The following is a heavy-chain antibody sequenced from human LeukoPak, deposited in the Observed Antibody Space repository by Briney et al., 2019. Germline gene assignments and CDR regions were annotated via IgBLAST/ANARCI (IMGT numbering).Heavy chain of an antibody. CDR1: GFTFSSYA. CDR2: ISSSGSTI. J-gene: IGHJ1*01. Sequence: RTGGSLRLSCAASGFTFSSYAMSWIRQAPGKGLEWVSYISSSGSTIYYADSVKGRFTISRDNAKNSLYLQMNSLRAEDTAVYYCVDSSGYYYPEYFQHWGQGTLVTVSS. CDR3: VDSSGYYYPEYFQH. D-gene: IGHD3-22*01. V-gene: IGHV3-11*01.